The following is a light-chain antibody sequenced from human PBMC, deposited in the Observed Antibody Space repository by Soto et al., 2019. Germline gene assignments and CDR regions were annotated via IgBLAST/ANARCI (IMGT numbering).Light chain of an antibody. CDR1: SSDIGAYDY. Sequence: QSLLTQPASLSGSPGQSITISCTGTSSDIGAYDYVSWFQQHPGKAPKLMISEVNNRPSGVSNRFSGSKSGNTAYLAISGLQVEDEADYYCCSYRRSRTLVVGGGTKVTV. V-gene: IGLV2-14*01. CDR2: EVN. J-gene: IGLJ2*01. CDR3: CSYRRSRTLV.